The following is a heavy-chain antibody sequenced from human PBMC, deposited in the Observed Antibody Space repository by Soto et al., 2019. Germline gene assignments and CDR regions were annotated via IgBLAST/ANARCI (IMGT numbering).Heavy chain of an antibody. J-gene: IGHJ4*02. CDR1: GLTFGSRA. CDR3: ARGSTDSYPGSRIVDF. Sequence: PGGSLRLSCVASGLTFGSRAMTWVRQAPGEGLQWVSTITDTGGDANYADSVRGRFVISRDNSKKTLYLQMTSLTAEDSAMYYCARGSTDSYPGSRIVDFWGRGTLVTVSS. V-gene: IGHV3-23*01. D-gene: IGHD3-10*01. CDR2: ITDTGGDA.